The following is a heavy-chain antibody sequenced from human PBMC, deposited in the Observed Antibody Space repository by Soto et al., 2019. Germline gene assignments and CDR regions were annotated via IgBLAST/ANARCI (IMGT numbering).Heavy chain of an antibody. V-gene: IGHV3-66*01. D-gene: IGHD3-10*01. J-gene: IGHJ5*02. Sequence: GGSLRLSCAASGFTVSSNYMSWVRQAPGKGLEWVSVIYSGGSTYYADSVKGRFTISRDNSKNTLYLQMNSLRAEDTAVYYCARVGMVRGKNWFDPWGQGTLVTVSS. CDR2: IYSGGST. CDR1: GFTVSSNY. CDR3: ARVGMVRGKNWFDP.